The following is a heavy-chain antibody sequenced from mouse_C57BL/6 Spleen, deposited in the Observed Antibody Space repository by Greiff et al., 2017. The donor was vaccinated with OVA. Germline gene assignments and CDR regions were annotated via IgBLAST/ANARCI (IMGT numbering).Heavy chain of an antibody. V-gene: IGHV1-62-2*01. CDR2: FYPGSGSI. CDR3: ARHKYGNYFFDY. Sequence: VKVVESGAELVKPGASVKLSCKASGYTFTEYTIHWVKQRSGQGLEWIGWFYPGSGSIKYNEKFKDKATLTADKSSSTVYMELSRLTSEDSAVYFCARHKYGNYFFDYWGQGTTLTVSS. D-gene: IGHD2-1*01. J-gene: IGHJ2*01. CDR1: GYTFTEYT.